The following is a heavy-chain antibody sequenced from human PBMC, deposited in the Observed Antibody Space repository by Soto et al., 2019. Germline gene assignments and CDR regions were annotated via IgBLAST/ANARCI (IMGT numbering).Heavy chain of an antibody. D-gene: IGHD3-22*01. CDR1: GIIVSTNY. CDR3: AREGGGGYYDSSGYVAV. J-gene: IGHJ4*02. Sequence: PGGSLRLSCAASGIIVSTNYMSWVRQAPGKGLEWVSLIYSDGKTYYADSVKGRFTISRDNSKNTVSLQMNSVRAEDTAVYYCAREGGGGYYDSSGYVAVWGQGTLVTVSS. V-gene: IGHV3-53*01. CDR2: IYSDGKT.